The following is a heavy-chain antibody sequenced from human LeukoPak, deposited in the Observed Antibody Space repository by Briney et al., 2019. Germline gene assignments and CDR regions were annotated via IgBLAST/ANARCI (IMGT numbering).Heavy chain of an antibody. Sequence: GGSLRLSCAASGFTFSSYAMSWDRQAPGKGLEWVSAISGSGGSTYYADSVKGRFTISRDNSKNTLYLQMNSLRAEDTAVYYCAKGGLILKKNWFDPWGQGTLVTVSS. D-gene: IGHD2-21*01. CDR3: AKGGLILKKNWFDP. CDR2: ISGSGGST. J-gene: IGHJ5*02. V-gene: IGHV3-23*01. CDR1: GFTFSSYA.